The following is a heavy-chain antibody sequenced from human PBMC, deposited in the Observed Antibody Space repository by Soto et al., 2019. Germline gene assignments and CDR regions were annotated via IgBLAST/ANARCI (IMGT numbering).Heavy chain of an antibody. CDR3: ARGGYYYDSSGYREYYFDY. D-gene: IGHD3-22*01. V-gene: IGHV4-30-4*01. J-gene: IGHJ4*02. CDR1: GGSISSGDYY. CDR2: IYYSGST. Sequence: PSETLSLTCTVSGGSISSGDYYWSWIRQPPGKGLEWIGYIYYSGSTYYNPSLKSRVTISVDTSKNQFSLKLSSVTAADTAVYYCARGGYYYDSSGYREYYFDYWGQGTLVTVSS.